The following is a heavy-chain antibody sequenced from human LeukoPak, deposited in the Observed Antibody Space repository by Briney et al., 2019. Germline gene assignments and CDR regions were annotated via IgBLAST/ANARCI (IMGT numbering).Heavy chain of an antibody. CDR1: GFTFSSYG. CDR3: ARDPSVVGATAFDY. D-gene: IGHD1-26*01. J-gene: IGHJ4*02. Sequence: GRSLRLSCAASGFTFSSYGMHWVRQAPGKGLEWVAVIWYDGSNKYYADSVKGRFTISRDNSKNTLFLQMNSLRAEDTAVYYCARDPSVVGATAFDYWGQGTPVTVSS. CDR2: IWYDGSNK. V-gene: IGHV3-33*01.